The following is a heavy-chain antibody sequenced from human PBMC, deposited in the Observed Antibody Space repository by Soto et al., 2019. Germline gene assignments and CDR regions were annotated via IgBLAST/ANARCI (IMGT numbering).Heavy chain of an antibody. Sequence: QVQLQQSGPGLVKPSETLSLTCTVSGGSIRSYYWSWIRQPAGKALEWIGRIYTSGTTNYNPSLKSRVTILLDTSKNQFSLDLSYVTDADTAVYYCAREGSSGFGMDVWGQGPTVTVSS. J-gene: IGHJ6*02. CDR2: IYTSGTT. V-gene: IGHV4-4*07. D-gene: IGHD6-25*01. CDR1: GGSIRSYY. CDR3: AREGSSGFGMDV.